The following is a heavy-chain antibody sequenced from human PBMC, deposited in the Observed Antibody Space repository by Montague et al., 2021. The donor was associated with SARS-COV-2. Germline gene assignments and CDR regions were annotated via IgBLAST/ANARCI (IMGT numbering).Heavy chain of an antibody. CDR2: ISSSGSTI. Sequence: SLRLSCAASGFTFSSYEMNWVRQAPGKGLEWVSYISSSGSTIYYADSVKGRFTISRDNAKNSLYLQMNSLRAEDTAVYYCARLGYGSGGSCIDPWGQGTLVTVSS. V-gene: IGHV3-48*03. CDR3: ARLGYGSGGSCIDP. D-gene: IGHD2-15*01. CDR1: GFTFSSYE. J-gene: IGHJ5*02.